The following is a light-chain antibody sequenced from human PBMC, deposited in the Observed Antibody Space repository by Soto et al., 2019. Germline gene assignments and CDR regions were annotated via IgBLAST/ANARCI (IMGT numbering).Light chain of an antibody. CDR3: LSADSSGTYPWV. Sequence: SYELTQPPSVSVSLGQMARITCSGAALPKKYAYWYQQKPGQFPVLVIYKDSERPSGIPERFSGSSSGTIVTLTISGVQAEDEADYYCLSADSSGTYPWVFGGGTKLTVL. CDR2: KDS. CDR1: ALPKKY. J-gene: IGLJ3*02. V-gene: IGLV3-16*01.